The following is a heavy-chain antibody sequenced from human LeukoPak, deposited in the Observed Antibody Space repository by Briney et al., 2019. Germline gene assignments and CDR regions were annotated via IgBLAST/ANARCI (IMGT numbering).Heavy chain of an antibody. Sequence: QPGGSLRLSCATSGFTFSSYGMHWVRQAPGKGLEWVAFIRFDGSHKYYADYVKGRFIMSRDNSKNTLYLLMNSLRDEDTAVYYCARDQAEWLVSPGAFDIWGQGTMVTVSS. J-gene: IGHJ3*02. CDR2: IRFDGSHK. D-gene: IGHD6-19*01. CDR3: ARDQAEWLVSPGAFDI. V-gene: IGHV3-30*02. CDR1: GFTFSSYG.